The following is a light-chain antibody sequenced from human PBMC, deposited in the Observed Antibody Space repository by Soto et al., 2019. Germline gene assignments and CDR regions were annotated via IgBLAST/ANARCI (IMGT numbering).Light chain of an antibody. Sequence: SVRTPPACVSGSPGQSIAISCSGSSSDVGAYNYVSWYLQHPGKAPKLLIYGVGNRPSGVSARFSGSKSGDTPSLPISGLQAEDAADYYCSSYAHGSIYVFGTVTKVXV. CDR1: SSDVGAYNY. CDR3: SSYAHGSIYV. J-gene: IGLJ1*01. CDR2: GVG. V-gene: IGLV2-14*01.